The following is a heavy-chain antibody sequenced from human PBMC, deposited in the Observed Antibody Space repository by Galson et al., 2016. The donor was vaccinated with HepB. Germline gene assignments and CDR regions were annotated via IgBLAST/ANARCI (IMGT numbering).Heavy chain of an antibody. CDR1: GFTFSNYW. J-gene: IGHJ3*01. V-gene: IGHV3-7*01. CDR3: VRDDSKYINGWYDALDF. D-gene: IGHD6-19*01. CDR2: IKGDGSKE. Sequence: SLRLSCAASGFTFSNYWMTWVRQAPGKGLEWVANIKGDGSKENYLDSVKGRFTISRDNAKNSLCLQMNSLRAEDTAVYYCVRDDSKYINGWYDALDFWGQGTMVTVSS.